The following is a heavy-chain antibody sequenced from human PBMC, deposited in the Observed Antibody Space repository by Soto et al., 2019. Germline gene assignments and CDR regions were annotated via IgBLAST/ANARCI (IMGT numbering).Heavy chain of an antibody. J-gene: IGHJ4*02. CDR2: ISASGGSK. D-gene: IGHD6-13*01. Sequence: EVQLLESGGGLAQPGGSLRLSCAASGFKFDHHAMSWVRQAPGKGLEWVSGISASGGSKDHADSVKGRFTISRDDSKDTLYLQMDNLRADDTAIYYCAKDASSTWYYFDSWGQGILVTVSS. CDR1: GFKFDHHA. V-gene: IGHV3-23*01. CDR3: AKDASSTWYYFDS.